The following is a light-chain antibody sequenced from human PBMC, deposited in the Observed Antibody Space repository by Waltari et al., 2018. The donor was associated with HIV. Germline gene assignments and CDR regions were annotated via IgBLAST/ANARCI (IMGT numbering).Light chain of an antibody. V-gene: IGKV1-39*01. Sequence: DIQMTQSPSSLSASVGDRVTITFRTSQTITNFLNWYQQKPGKAPNLLIYAAASLQSGVPSRFSGSRSGTDVTHTISNLQPEDFATYDCQQRYTTPRTFGQGTKVEIK. CDR1: QTITNF. CDR3: QQRYTTPRT. J-gene: IGKJ1*01. CDR2: AAA.